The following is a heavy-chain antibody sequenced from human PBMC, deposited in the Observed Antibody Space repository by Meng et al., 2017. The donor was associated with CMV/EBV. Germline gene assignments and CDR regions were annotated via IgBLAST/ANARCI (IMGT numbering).Heavy chain of an antibody. Sequence: FTGYNMHWVRQAPGQGLEWMGWINPNSGGTNYAQKFQGRVTMTRDTSISTAYMELSRLRSDDTAVYYCARDGAPYGIAAAGGLLFDPWGQGTLVTVSS. CDR1: FTGYN. CDR3: ARDGAPYGIAAAGGLLFDP. J-gene: IGHJ5*02. D-gene: IGHD6-13*01. CDR2: INPNSGGT. V-gene: IGHV1-2*02.